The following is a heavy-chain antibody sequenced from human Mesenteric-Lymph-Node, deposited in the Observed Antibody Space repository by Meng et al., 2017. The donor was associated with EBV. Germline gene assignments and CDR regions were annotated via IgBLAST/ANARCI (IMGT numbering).Heavy chain of an antibody. Sequence: PVRRQPRGLLSSTVAARGASISKYNWWSWGRQPPGKGLELIGDIYHGGSTNYTPSLKSRVTISVDKSKRQFSLMLTSVTAADTAVYHCARFQRFGDFDWGQGTLVTVSS. CDR1: GASISKYNW. J-gene: IGHJ4*02. V-gene: IGHV4-4*03. D-gene: IGHD3-10*01. CDR2: IYHGGST. CDR3: ARFQRFGDFD.